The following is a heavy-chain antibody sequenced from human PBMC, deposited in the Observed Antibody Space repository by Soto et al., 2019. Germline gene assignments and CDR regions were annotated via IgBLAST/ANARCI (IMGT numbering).Heavy chain of an antibody. D-gene: IGHD2-2*01. CDR1: GFTFSSYG. Sequence: GGSLRLSCAASGFTFSSYGMHWVRQAPGKGLEWVAVISYDGSNKYYADSVKGRFTISRDNSKNTLYLQMNSLRAEDTAVYYFAKDYCSSTSCPLDYWGQGSLGTVSS. J-gene: IGHJ4*02. CDR2: ISYDGSNK. V-gene: IGHV3-30*18. CDR3: AKDYCSSTSCPLDY.